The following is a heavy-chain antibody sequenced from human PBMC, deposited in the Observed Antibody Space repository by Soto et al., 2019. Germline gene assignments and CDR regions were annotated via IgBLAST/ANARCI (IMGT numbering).Heavy chain of an antibody. Sequence: EVQLVESGGGLVKPGGSLRLSCAASGFTFSSYSMNWVRQAPGKGLEWVSSISSSSSYIYYADSVKGRFTISRDNAKNSLYLQMNSLRAEDTAVYYCARMGSQRYYYYGMDVWGQGHTVTVSS. CDR3: ARMGSQRYYYYGMDV. D-gene: IGHD6-25*01. V-gene: IGHV3-21*01. CDR1: GFTFSSYS. CDR2: ISSSSSYI. J-gene: IGHJ6*02.